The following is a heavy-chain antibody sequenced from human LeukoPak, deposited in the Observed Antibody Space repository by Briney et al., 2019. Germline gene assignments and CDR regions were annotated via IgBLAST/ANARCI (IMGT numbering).Heavy chain of an antibody. CDR2: ISYDGSNK. CDR1: GFTFSSYA. D-gene: IGHD3-3*01. J-gene: IGHJ4*02. V-gene: IGHV3-30-3*01. Sequence: GGSLRLSCAASGFTFSSYAMHRVRQAPGKGLEWVAVISYDGSNKYYADSVKGRFTISRDNSKNTLYLQMNSLRAEDTAVYYCARDAYYDFWSGYCDYWGQGTLVTVSS. CDR3: ARDAYYDFWSGYCDY.